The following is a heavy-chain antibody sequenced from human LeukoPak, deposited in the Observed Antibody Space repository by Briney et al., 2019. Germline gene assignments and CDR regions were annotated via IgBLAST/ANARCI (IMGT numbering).Heavy chain of an antibody. V-gene: IGHV1-69*04. D-gene: IGHD3-22*01. Sequence: ASVKVSCKASGGTFSSYAISWVRQAPGQGLEWMGRIIPILGIANYAQKFQGRVTITADKSTSTAYMELNSLRSEDTAVYYCARDRTLDYYDSSGPSWFDPWGQGTLVTVSS. CDR3: ARDRTLDYYDSSGPSWFDP. CDR2: IIPILGIA. J-gene: IGHJ5*02. CDR1: GGTFSSYA.